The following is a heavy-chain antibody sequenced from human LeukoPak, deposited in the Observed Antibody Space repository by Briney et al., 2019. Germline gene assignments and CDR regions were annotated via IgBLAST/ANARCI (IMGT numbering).Heavy chain of an antibody. J-gene: IGHJ4*02. D-gene: IGHD5-18*01. CDR2: ISHDGTNK. CDR1: GFTFTNAG. V-gene: IGHV3-30*01. Sequence: GGSLRLSCAASGFTFTNAGIHWVRLAAGKGLEWASFISHDGTNKYYSDSVDGRFIVSRLNSQNTVYLQMNDLRPEDTATYYCGSGDVDTGDFWGQGTVVTVSA. CDR3: GSGDVDTGDF.